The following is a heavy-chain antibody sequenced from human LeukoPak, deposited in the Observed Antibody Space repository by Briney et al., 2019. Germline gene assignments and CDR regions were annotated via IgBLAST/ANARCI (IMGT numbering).Heavy chain of an antibody. CDR1: GFTFSSYS. Sequence: GGSLRLSCAASGFTFSSYSMNWVRQAPGKGLEWVSAISGSGGSTYYADSVKGRFTISRDNSKNTLYLQMNSLRAEDTAVYYCAPIGGGLLDYWGQGTLVTVSS. CDR2: ISGSGGST. CDR3: APIGGGLLDY. V-gene: IGHV3-23*01. D-gene: IGHD1-26*01. J-gene: IGHJ4*02.